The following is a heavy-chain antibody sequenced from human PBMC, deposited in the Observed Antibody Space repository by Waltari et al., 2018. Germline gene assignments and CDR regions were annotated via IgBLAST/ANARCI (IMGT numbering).Heavy chain of an antibody. CDR1: GGSISSYY. Sequence: QVQLQESGPGLVKPSETLSLTCTVSGGSISSYYWSWIRQPPGKGLEWIGYIYTSGSTNSNPSLKSRVTISVDTSKNQFSLKLSSVTAADTAVYYCARDGHYYDSSGPFDYWGQGTLVTVSS. V-gene: IGHV4-4*09. J-gene: IGHJ4*02. CDR2: IYTSGST. D-gene: IGHD3-22*01. CDR3: ARDGHYYDSSGPFDY.